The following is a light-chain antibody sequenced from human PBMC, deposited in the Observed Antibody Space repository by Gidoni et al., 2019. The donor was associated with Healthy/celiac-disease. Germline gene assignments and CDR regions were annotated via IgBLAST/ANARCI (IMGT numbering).Light chain of an antibody. J-gene: IGKJ1*01. CDR1: KSVSSN. Sequence: IVLPLSQATLSVSPGERATLSCRASKSVSSNFAWYHQKPGQAPRRLIYGSSTRATGIPARFSGSGSGTEFSLTRSSLQSEDFAVYDCQRYDNWPPWTFGQGTRVEIK. CDR2: GSS. CDR3: QRYDNWPPWT. V-gene: IGKV3-15*01.